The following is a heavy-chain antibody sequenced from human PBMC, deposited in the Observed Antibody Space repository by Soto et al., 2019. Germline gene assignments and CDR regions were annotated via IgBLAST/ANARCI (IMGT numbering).Heavy chain of an antibody. CDR3: ARRHSGSSWYYFDY. CDR1: GFTVSSNY. V-gene: IGHV3-53*01. D-gene: IGHD6-13*01. Sequence: GGSLRLSCAASGFTVSSNYMSWVRQAPGKGLEWVSVIYSGGSTYYADSVKGRFTISRDNSKNTLYLQMNSLRAEDTAVYYCARRHSGSSWYYFDYWGQGTLVTVSS. CDR2: IYSGGST. J-gene: IGHJ4*02.